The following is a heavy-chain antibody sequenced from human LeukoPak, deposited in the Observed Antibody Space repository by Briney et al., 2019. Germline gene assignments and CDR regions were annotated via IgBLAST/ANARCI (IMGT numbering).Heavy chain of an antibody. J-gene: IGHJ4*02. CDR2: IRQDGGEK. D-gene: IGHD6-13*01. V-gene: IGHV3-7*01. CDR3: ARDGTAAGLYFDL. CDR1: GFTFSDYW. Sequence: GGSLRLPCAVSGFTFSDYWMNWVRQAPGKGLEWVASIRQDGGEKSYVDSVKGRLTISRDNTKHSLYLQMSSLRAEDTGVYYCARDGTAAGLYFDLWGQGTLVTVSS.